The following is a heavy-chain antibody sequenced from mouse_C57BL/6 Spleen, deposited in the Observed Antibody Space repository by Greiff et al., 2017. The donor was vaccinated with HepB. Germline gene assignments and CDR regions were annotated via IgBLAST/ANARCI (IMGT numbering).Heavy chain of an antibody. D-gene: IGHD2-4*01. CDR1: GYTFTSYW. J-gene: IGHJ1*03. CDR3: ARRYYENYGYFDV. Sequence: QVQLQQPGAELVRPGSSVKLSCKASGYTFTSYWMDWVKQRPGQGLEWIGNIYPSDSETHYNQKFKDKATLTVDKSSSTAYMQLSSLTSEDSAVYYCARRYYENYGYFDVWGTGTTVTVAS. CDR2: IYPSDSET. V-gene: IGHV1-61*01.